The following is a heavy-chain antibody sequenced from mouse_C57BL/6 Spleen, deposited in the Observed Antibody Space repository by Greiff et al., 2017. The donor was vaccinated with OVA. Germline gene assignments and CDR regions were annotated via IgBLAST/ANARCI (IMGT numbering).Heavy chain of an antibody. CDR1: GFTFSNYW. Sequence: EVMLVESGGGLVQPGGSMKLSCVASGFTFSNYWMNWVRQSPEKGLEWVAQIRLKSDNYATHYAESVKGRFTISRDDSKSSVYLQMNNLRAEDTGIYYCTGGYYYGSSYAMDYWGQGTSVTVSS. CDR3: TGGYYYGSSYAMDY. V-gene: IGHV6-3*01. D-gene: IGHD1-1*01. CDR2: IRLKSDNYAT. J-gene: IGHJ4*01.